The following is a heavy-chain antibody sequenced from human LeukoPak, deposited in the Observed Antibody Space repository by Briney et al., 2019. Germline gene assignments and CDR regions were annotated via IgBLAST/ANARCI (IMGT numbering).Heavy chain of an antibody. CDR2: IIPIFGTA. CDR1: GGTFSSYA. J-gene: IGHJ4*02. D-gene: IGHD5-18*01. Sequence: SVKVSCKASGGTFSSYAISWVRQAPGQGLEWMGGIIPIFGTANYAQKFQGRVTITADESTSTAYMELSSLRSEDTAVYYCATPQGGGYSYGYLASRPFDYWDQGTLVTVSS. CDR3: ATPQGGGYSYGYLASRPFDY. V-gene: IGHV1-69*01.